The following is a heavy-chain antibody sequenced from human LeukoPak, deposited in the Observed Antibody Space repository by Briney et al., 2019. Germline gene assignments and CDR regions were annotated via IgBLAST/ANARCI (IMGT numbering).Heavy chain of an antibody. Sequence: SETLSLTCTVSGGSISSSSYYWGWIRQPPGKGLEWIGSIYYSGSTYYNPSLKSRVTISVDTSKNQFSLKLSSVTAADTAVYYCAGRYSGSYPVGYWGQGTLVTVSS. V-gene: IGHV4-39*01. CDR3: AGRYSGSYPVGY. J-gene: IGHJ4*02. D-gene: IGHD1-26*01. CDR1: GGSISSSSYY. CDR2: IYYSGST.